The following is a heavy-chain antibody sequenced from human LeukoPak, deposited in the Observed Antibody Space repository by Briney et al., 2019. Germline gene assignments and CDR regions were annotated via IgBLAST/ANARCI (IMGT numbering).Heavy chain of an antibody. CDR2: ISAYNGNT. CDR1: GYTFTSYG. V-gene: IGHV1-18*01. Sequence: ASVKVSCKASGYTFTSYGISWVRQAPGQGLEWMGWISAYNGNTNYAQKPQGRVTMTTDTSTSTAYMELRSLRSDDTAVYYCARVVGATDPPYYFDYWGQGTLVTVSS. CDR3: ARVVGATDPPYYFDY. D-gene: IGHD1-26*01. J-gene: IGHJ4*02.